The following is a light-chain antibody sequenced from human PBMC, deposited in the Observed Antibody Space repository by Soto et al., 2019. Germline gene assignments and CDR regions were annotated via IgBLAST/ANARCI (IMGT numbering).Light chain of an antibody. CDR2: KAS. J-gene: IGKJ5*01. CDR1: QSISSW. V-gene: IGKV1-5*03. CDR3: QQYSNWPPIT. Sequence: DIQMTQSPSTLSASVGDRVTITCRASQSISSWLAWYQQKPGKAPKLLIYKASSLESGVPSRFSGSGSGTEFTLTISSLQSEDFAVYYCQQYSNWPPITFGQGTRLEI.